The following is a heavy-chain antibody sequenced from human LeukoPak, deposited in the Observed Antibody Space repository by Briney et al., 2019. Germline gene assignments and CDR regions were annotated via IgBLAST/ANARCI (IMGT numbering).Heavy chain of an antibody. CDR2: ISWDGGST. Sequence: PGGSLRLSCAASGFTFDDYTMHWVRQAPGKGLEWVSLISWDGGSTYYADSVKGRFTISRDNSKNSLYLQMNSLRTEDTALYYCAKGAGELDYYFDYWGQGTLVTVSS. CDR3: AKGAGELDYYFDY. D-gene: IGHD1-7*01. CDR1: GFTFDDYT. J-gene: IGHJ4*02. V-gene: IGHV3-43*01.